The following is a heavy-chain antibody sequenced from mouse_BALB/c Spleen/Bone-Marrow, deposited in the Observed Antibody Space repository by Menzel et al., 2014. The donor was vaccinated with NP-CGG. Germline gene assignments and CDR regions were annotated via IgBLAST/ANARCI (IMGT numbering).Heavy chain of an antibody. Sequence: EVQLQQSGPELVKPGASVKISCKTSGYTFTDYTMHWVKQSHGKSLEWIGHINPNIGGTNYNQKFKGKATLTLDKSSRTAYMELRSLTSEDSAVYYCTSSRYGDYWGQGTTLTVSS. CDR1: GYTFTDYT. CDR2: INPNIGGT. V-gene: IGHV1-18*01. CDR3: TSSRYGDY. J-gene: IGHJ2*01. D-gene: IGHD2-14*01.